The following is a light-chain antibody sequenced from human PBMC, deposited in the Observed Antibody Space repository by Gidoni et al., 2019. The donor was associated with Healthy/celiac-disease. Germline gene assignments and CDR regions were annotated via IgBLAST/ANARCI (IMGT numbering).Light chain of an antibody. CDR2: AAS. J-gene: IGKJ4*01. CDR3: QKYNSAPCL. V-gene: IGKV1-27*01. CDR1: QGISNF. Sequence: DFQITPSPSPLSASVGDRVTITCRASQGISNFLAWYQQKPGNSPKLLIFAASTLQSGVPSRFSGSGSGTDFTLTISSLQPEDVATYYCQKYNSAPCLFGGGTKVEIK.